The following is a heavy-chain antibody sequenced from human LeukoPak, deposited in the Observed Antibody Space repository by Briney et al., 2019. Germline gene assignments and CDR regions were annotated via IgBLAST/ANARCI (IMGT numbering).Heavy chain of an antibody. D-gene: IGHD5-18*01. J-gene: IGHJ3*02. CDR1: GYTFPRYY. CDR3: ARDLAAMVTNGFDI. Sequence: ASEKVSCRSSGYTFPRYYLQWVRQAPGQGLDWMGMINPSSCNTTYAQKFQGRVTVTRDTSTRTVYMEMSSLRSEDTAVYYCARDLAAMVTNGFDIWGQGTMITVSS. CDR2: INPSSCNT. V-gene: IGHV1-46*01.